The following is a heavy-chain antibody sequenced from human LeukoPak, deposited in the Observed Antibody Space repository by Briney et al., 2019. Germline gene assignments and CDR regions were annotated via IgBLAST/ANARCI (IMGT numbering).Heavy chain of an antibody. CDR3: ASGRQLGH. CDR2: IKEDGSEK. Sequence: AGGSLRLSCAASGFTFSNYWMSWVRQAPGKGLEWVANIKEDGSEKYYVGSVKGRFTISRDNARNSLYLQMNSLRAEDTAVYYCASGRQLGHWGQGTLVTVSS. J-gene: IGHJ4*02. D-gene: IGHD6-13*01. CDR1: GFTFSNYW. V-gene: IGHV3-7*01.